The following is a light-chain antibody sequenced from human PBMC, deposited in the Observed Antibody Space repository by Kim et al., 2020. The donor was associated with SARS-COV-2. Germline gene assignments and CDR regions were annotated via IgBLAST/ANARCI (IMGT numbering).Light chain of an antibody. CDR2: QDS. J-gene: IGLJ2*01. CDR1: KLGDKY. CDR3: QAWDSSHVV. Sequence: SYELTQPPSVSVSPGKTASITCSGDKLGDKYACWYQQKPGQSPVLVIYQDSKRPSGIPERFSGSNSRNTATLTISGTQAMDEADYYCQAWDSSHVVFGGGTKLTVL. V-gene: IGLV3-1*01.